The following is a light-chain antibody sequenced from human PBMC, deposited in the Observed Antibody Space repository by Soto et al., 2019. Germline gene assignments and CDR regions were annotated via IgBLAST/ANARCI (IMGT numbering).Light chain of an antibody. CDR2: DVS. V-gene: IGLV2-14*01. Sequence: QSVLTQPASVSGSPGQSITISCTGTSSDVGGSNYVSWYQQLPGKAPKLMIYDVSDRPSGVSNRFSGSKSGNTASLTISGLQAEDVSDYYCSSYTCSSLYVFGTGTKFTVL. CDR1: SSDVGGSNY. J-gene: IGLJ1*01. CDR3: SSYTCSSLYV.